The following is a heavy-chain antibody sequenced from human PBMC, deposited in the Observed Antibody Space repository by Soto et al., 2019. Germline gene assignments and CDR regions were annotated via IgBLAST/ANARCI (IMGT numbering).Heavy chain of an antibody. V-gene: IGHV3-30*18. Sequence: GGSLRLSCAASGFTFSSYGMHWVRQAPGKGLEWVAVISYDGSNKYYADSVKGRFTISRDNSKNTLYLQMNSLRAEDTAVYYCEKDPEFVFDTWGQGTLVTVSS. CDR1: GFTFSSYG. CDR3: EKDPEFVFDT. CDR2: ISYDGSNK. J-gene: IGHJ5*02.